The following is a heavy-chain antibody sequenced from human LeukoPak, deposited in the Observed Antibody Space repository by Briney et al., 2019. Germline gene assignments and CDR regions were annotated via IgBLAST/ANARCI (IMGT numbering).Heavy chain of an antibody. CDR1: GFTVSSNY. CDR3: ARDVGVSAAGSPYYYYYGMDV. V-gene: IGHV3-66*01. Sequence: GGSLRLSCAASGFTVSSNYMSWVRQAPGKGLEWVSVIYSGGSTYYADSVKGRFTISRDNSKNTLYLQMNSLRAEDTAVYYCARDVGVSAAGSPYYYYYGMDVWGQGTTVTVSS. D-gene: IGHD6-13*01. J-gene: IGHJ6*02. CDR2: IYSGGST.